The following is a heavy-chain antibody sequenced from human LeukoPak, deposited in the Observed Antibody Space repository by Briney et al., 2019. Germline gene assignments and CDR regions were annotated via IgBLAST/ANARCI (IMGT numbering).Heavy chain of an antibody. CDR2: ISYDGSNK. CDR3: ARDLVCSSTSCPQSAFDI. Sequence: GGSLRLSCAASGFTFSSYWMSWVRQAPGKGLEWVAVISYDGSNKYYADSVKGRFTISRDNSKNTLYLQMDSLRAEDTAVYYCARDLVCSSTSCPQSAFDIWGQGTMVTVSS. V-gene: IGHV3-30-3*01. D-gene: IGHD2-2*01. CDR1: GFTFSSYW. J-gene: IGHJ3*02.